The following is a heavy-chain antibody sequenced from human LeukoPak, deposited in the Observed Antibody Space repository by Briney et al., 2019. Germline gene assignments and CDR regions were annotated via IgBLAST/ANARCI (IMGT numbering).Heavy chain of an antibody. CDR3: ASGKKGYSYGRSFDY. V-gene: IGHV4-34*01. J-gene: IGHJ4*02. CDR1: GGSFSGYY. Sequence: SETLSLTCAVYGGSFSGYYWSWIRQPPGKGVEWIGEINHSGSTNYNPSLKSRVTISVDTSKNQFSLKLSSVTAADTAVYYCASGKKGYSYGRSFDYWGQGTLVTVSS. D-gene: IGHD5-18*01. CDR2: INHSGST.